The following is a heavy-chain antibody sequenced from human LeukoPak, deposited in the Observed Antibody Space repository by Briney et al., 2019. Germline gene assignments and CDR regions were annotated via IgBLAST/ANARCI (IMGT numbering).Heavy chain of an antibody. CDR3: TTDMIRGVQMGD. D-gene: IGHD3-16*01. V-gene: IGHV3-53*01. CDR1: GFTVSSNY. J-gene: IGHJ4*02. CDR2: IYSGGST. Sequence: GGSLRLSCAASGFTVSSNYMSWVRQAPGKGLEWVSVIYSGGSTYYADSVKGRFTISRDNSKNTLYLQMDSLRAEDTAVYYCTTDMIRGVQMGDWGQGTLVTVSS.